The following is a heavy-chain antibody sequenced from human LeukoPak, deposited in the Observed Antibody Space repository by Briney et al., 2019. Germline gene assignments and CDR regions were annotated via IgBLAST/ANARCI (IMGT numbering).Heavy chain of an antibody. CDR1: GFTFSGHY. D-gene: IGHD1-26*01. Sequence: GGSLRLSCVASGFTFSGHYMDWVRQAPGKGLEWVGRTGNKANSYTTQYAASVKGRFTISSDDSKNSLYLQMNSLKTEDTAVYYCAKSSVSFRWGQGTLVTVSS. V-gene: IGHV3-72*01. J-gene: IGHJ4*02. CDR2: TGNKANSYTT. CDR3: AKSSVSFR.